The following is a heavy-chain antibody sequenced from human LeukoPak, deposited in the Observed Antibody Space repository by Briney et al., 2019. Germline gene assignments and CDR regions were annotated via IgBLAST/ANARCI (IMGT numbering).Heavy chain of an antibody. V-gene: IGHV3-48*01. D-gene: IGHD3-22*01. CDR3: ARDSSGYRRFDF. CDR1: GFTFKNHS. J-gene: IGHJ4*02. Sequence: GGSLRLSCEASGFTFKNHSMNWVRQAPGRGLEWVSFISSSGGTIYYADSVKGRFTISRDNVNNSLHLLMNSLRADDTAVYHCARDSSGYRRFDFWGQGTLVTVSS. CDR2: ISSSGGTI.